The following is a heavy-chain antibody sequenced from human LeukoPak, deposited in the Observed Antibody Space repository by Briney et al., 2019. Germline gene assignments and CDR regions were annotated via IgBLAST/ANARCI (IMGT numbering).Heavy chain of an antibody. V-gene: IGHV4-59*08. D-gene: IGHD5-12*01. J-gene: IGHJ4*02. CDR1: GGSISSYY. CDR2: IYYSGST. CDR3: ARHLNSGYDPLFDS. Sequence: SETLSLTCTVSGGSISSYYWSWIRQPPGKGLEWIGYIYYSGSTNYNPSLKSRVTISVDTSKNQFSLKLSSVTAADTAVYYCARHLNSGYDPLFDSWGQGTLVTVSS.